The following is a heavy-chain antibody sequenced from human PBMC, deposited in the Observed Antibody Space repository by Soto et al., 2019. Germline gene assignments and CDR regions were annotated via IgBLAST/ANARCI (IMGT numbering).Heavy chain of an antibody. V-gene: IGHV4-34*01. CDR2: INHSGST. Sequence: QVQLQKWGAGLLKPSETLSLTCAVYGGSFSGYYWNWIRQPPGKGLEWIGEINHSGSTNYNPSLKSRVTISVDTSKNQLSLKLSSVTAADTAVYYCARGWGRIFDYWGQGPLVTVSS. CDR3: ARGWGRIFDY. J-gene: IGHJ4*02. D-gene: IGHD7-27*01. CDR1: GGSFSGYY.